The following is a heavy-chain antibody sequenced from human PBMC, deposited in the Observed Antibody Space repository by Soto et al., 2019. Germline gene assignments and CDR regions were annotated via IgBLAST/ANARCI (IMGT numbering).Heavy chain of an antibody. Sequence: PGESLKISCKGSGYSFTSYWIGWVRQMPGKGLEWMGIIYPGDSDTRYSPSFQGQVTISADKSISTAYLQWSSLKASDTAMYYCARALAVAGMLGSWFDPWGQGTLVTVSS. D-gene: IGHD6-19*01. CDR3: ARALAVAGMLGSWFDP. J-gene: IGHJ5*02. V-gene: IGHV5-51*01. CDR1: GYSFTSYW. CDR2: IYPGDSDT.